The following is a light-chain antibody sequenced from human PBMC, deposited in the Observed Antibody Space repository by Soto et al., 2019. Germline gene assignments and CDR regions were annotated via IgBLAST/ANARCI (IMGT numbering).Light chain of an antibody. CDR1: SSDVGGYNF. V-gene: IGLV2-14*03. Sequence: QSALTKPASVSGSPGQSITISCTGTSSDVGGYNFVSWYQQHPGKAPKFLIYDVSNRPSGVSTRFSGSKSGNTASLTISGLQSEDEADYYCSSYTSSSTQVFGTGTKLTVL. CDR2: DVS. CDR3: SSYTSSSTQV. J-gene: IGLJ1*01.